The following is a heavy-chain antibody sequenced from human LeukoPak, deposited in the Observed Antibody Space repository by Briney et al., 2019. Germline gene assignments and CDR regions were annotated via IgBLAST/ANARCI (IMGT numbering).Heavy chain of an antibody. V-gene: IGHV1-69*05. J-gene: IGHJ6*03. D-gene: IGHD3-22*01. CDR1: GGTFSSYA. CDR2: IIPVFQTP. Sequence: SVKVSCKASGGTFSSYAITWVRQAPGQGLEWIGGIIPVFQTPNYAQNFRGRVTITTDESTRTAYMELSSLRSEDTAIYYCARDSTLLRVITATTTYHYFYYIDVWGKGTTVTISS. CDR3: ARDSTLLRVITATTTYHYFYYIDV.